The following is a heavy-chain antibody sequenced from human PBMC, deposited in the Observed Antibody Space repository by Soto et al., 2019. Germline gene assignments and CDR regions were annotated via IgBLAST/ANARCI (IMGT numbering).Heavy chain of an antibody. D-gene: IGHD2-2*01. Sequence: SETLSLTCAVYGGSFSGYYWSWIRQPPGKGLEWIGEINHSGSTNYNPSLKSRVTISVDTSKNQFSLKLSSVTAADTAVYYCARARRYCSSTSCHYYYYYGMDVWGQGTTVTVSS. V-gene: IGHV4-34*01. J-gene: IGHJ6*02. CDR1: GGSFSGYY. CDR3: ARARRYCSSTSCHYYYYYGMDV. CDR2: INHSGST.